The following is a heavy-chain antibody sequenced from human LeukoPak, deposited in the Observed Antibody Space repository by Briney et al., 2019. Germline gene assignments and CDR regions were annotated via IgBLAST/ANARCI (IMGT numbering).Heavy chain of an antibody. CDR1: GFTFSSYS. CDR3: ARTFYDILTGALGY. J-gene: IGHJ4*02. D-gene: IGHD3-9*01. V-gene: IGHV3-48*04. Sequence: GGSLRLSCAASGFTFSSYSMNWVRQAPGKGLEWVSYISSCSSTIYYADSVKGRFTISRDNAKNSLYLQMNSLRAEDTAVYYCARTFYDILTGALGYWGQGTLVTVSS. CDR2: ISSCSSTI.